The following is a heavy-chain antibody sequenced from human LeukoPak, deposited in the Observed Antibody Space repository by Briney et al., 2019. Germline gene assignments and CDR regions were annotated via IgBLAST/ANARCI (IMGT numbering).Heavy chain of an antibody. CDR1: GFTFSSYA. J-gene: IGHJ4*02. D-gene: IGHD6-13*01. CDR2: ISGRRGST. CDR3: AEDIAAAATLDY. Sequence: PGGSLRLSCAASGFTFSSYAMSSVRQAPGKGLEWVSAISGRRGSTSYAVSVKVRFTNSRDNSKNTLYLQMNSLRAEDTAVYYCAEDIAAAATLDYWGQGTLVTVSS. V-gene: IGHV3-23*01.